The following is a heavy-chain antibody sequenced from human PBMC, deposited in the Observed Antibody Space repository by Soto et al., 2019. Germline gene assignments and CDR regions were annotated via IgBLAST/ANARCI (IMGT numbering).Heavy chain of an antibody. V-gene: IGHV4-39*01. CDR1: GGSISSSSYY. CDR3: ARRAQGYGDPGDWFDP. J-gene: IGHJ5*02. D-gene: IGHD4-17*01. Sequence: QLQLQVSGPGLVKPSETLSLTCTVSGGSISSSSYYWGWIRQPPGKGLEWIGSIYYSGSTYYNPSLKSRVTISVDTSKNQFSLKLSSVTAADTAVYYCARRAQGYGDPGDWFDPWGQGTLVTVSS. CDR2: IYYSGST.